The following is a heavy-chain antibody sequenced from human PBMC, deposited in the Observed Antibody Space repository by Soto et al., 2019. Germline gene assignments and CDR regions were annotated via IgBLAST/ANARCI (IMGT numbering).Heavy chain of an antibody. J-gene: IGHJ4*02. Sequence: QVQLVESGGGVVQPGRSLRLSCATSGFTFKPYGMHWVRQAPGKGLEWVAVIWYDGSKKYYADSVKGRFTISRDDSKNPLYLQMNSVRAEDTAIYYCAIDVGVVGATLYYWGQGTLVTVSS. CDR2: IWYDGSKK. V-gene: IGHV3-33*01. CDR3: AIDVGVVGATLYY. D-gene: IGHD1-26*01. CDR1: GFTFKPYG.